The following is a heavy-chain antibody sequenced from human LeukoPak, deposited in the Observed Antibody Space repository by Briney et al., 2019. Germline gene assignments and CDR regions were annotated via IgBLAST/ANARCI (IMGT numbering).Heavy chain of an antibody. V-gene: IGHV1-8*01. Sequence: ASVKVSCKASGYTFTSYDINWVRQATGQGLEWMGWMNPNSGSTGYAQKFQGRVTMTRNTSISTAYMELSSLRSEDTAVYYCARGPRWFGESLDYWGQGTLVTVSS. CDR2: MNPNSGST. D-gene: IGHD3-10*01. CDR3: ARGPRWFGESLDY. J-gene: IGHJ4*02. CDR1: GYTFTSYD.